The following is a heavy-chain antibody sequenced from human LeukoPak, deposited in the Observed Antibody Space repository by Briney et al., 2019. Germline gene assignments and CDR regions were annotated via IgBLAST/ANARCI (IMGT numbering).Heavy chain of an antibody. CDR3: TGHYGMNV. CDR1: GFTFSSCW. CDR2: INQDGSEK. V-gene: IGHV3-7*01. J-gene: IGHJ6*02. Sequence: PGGSLRLSCAASGFTFSSCWMTWVRQAPGKGLEWVANINQDGSEKYYVDSVRGRFTISRDNARNSLYLQMHSLRAEDTAVFYCTGHYGMNVWGQGTTVTVSS.